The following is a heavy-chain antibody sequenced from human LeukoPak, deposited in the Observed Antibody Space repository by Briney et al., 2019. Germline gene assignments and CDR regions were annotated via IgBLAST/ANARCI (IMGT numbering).Heavy chain of an antibody. Sequence: ASVKVSCKASGGTFSSYAISWVRQAPGQGLEWMGRIIPILGIANYAQKFQGRVTITADKSTSTAYMELSSLRSEDTAVYYCATPIGGTDAFDIWGQGTTVTVSS. CDR3: ATPIGGTDAFDI. D-gene: IGHD4-23*01. CDR2: IIPILGIA. J-gene: IGHJ3*02. V-gene: IGHV1-69*04. CDR1: GGTFSSYA.